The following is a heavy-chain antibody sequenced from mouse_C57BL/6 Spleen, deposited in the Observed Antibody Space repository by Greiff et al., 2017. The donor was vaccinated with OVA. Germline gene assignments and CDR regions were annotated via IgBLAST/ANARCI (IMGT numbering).Heavy chain of an antibody. CDR1: GYTFTDYE. CDR2: IDPETGGT. CDR3: TRSLLRPSSGYFDV. Sequence: QVQLQQSGAELVRPGASVTLSCKASGYTFTDYEMHWVKQTPVHGLEWIGAIDPETGGTAYNQKFKGKAILTADKSSSTAYMELRSLTSEDSAVYYCTRSLLRPSSGYFDVWGTGTTVTVSS. J-gene: IGHJ1*03. D-gene: IGHD1-2*01. V-gene: IGHV1-15*01.